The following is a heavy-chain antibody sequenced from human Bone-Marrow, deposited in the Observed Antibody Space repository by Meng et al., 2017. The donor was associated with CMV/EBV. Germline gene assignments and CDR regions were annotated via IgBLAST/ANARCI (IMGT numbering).Heavy chain of an antibody. Sequence: ASVKVSCKASGYTFTGYYMHWVRQAPGQGLEWMGWINPNSGGTNYAQKFQGRVTMTRDTSISTAYMELRSLRSGDTAVYYCAIVDYSNQIDYWGQGTLVTASS. CDR3: AIVDYSNQIDY. CDR1: GYTFTGYY. J-gene: IGHJ4*02. D-gene: IGHD4-11*01. CDR2: INPNSGGT. V-gene: IGHV1-2*02.